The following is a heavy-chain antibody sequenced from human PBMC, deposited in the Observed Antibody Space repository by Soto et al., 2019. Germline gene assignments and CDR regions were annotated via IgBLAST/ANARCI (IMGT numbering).Heavy chain of an antibody. J-gene: IGHJ5*02. D-gene: IGHD3-3*01. V-gene: IGHV4-39*01. CDR3: ARGTIFGVVEPFDP. Sequence: SETLSLTCTVSGGSISSSSYYWGWIRQPPGKGLEWIGSIYYSGSTYYNPSLKSRVTISVDTSKNQFSLKLSSVTAADTAVYYCARGTIFGVVEPFDPWGQGTLVTVSS. CDR1: GGSISSSSYY. CDR2: IYYSGST.